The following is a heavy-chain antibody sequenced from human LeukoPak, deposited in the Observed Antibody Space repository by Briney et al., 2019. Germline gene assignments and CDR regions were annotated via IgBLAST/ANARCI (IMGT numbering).Heavy chain of an antibody. CDR1: GFTFSSYS. CDR3: ARGGRITMVRGVIPSCDY. Sequence: GGSLRLSCAASGFTFSSYSMNWVRQAPGKGLEWVSSISSSSSYIYYADSVKGRFTISRDNAKNSPYLQMNSLRAEDTAVYYCARGGRITMVRGVIPSCDYWGQGTLVTVSS. V-gene: IGHV3-21*01. J-gene: IGHJ4*02. CDR2: ISSSSSYI. D-gene: IGHD3-10*01.